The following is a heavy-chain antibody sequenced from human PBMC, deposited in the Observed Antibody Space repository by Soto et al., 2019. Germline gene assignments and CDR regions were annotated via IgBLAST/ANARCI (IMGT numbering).Heavy chain of an antibody. Sequence: ASVKVSCKASGYTFTGYYMHWVRQAPGQGLEWMGWINPNSGGTNYAQKFQGWVTMTRDTSISTAYMELSRLRSDDMAVYYCARGVGSGSYYNQYNWFDPWGQGTLVTVSS. CDR1: GYTFTGYY. CDR2: INPNSGGT. CDR3: ARGVGSGSYYNQYNWFDP. D-gene: IGHD3-10*01. V-gene: IGHV1-2*04. J-gene: IGHJ5*02.